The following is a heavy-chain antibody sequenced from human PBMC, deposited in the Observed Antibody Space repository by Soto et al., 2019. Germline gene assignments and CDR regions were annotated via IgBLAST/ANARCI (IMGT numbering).Heavy chain of an antibody. J-gene: IGHJ4*02. CDR3: AMHDDGNFWSGSVDFDY. V-gene: IGHV3-23*01. CDR1: GFTFSSYA. Sequence: EVQLLESGGGLVQPGGSLRLSCAASGFTFSSYAMSWVRQAPGKGLEWVSAISGSGGSTYYADSVKGRFTISRDNSKNTLYLQMNSMRAEDTAVYYCAMHDDGNFWSGSVDFDYWGQGTLVTVSS. D-gene: IGHD3-3*01. CDR2: ISGSGGST.